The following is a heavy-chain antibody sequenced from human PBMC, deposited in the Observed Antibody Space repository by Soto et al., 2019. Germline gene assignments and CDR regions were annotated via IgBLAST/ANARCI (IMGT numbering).Heavy chain of an antibody. CDR2: INHSGST. CDR1: GGSFSGYY. D-gene: IGHD2-2*02. J-gene: IGHJ5*02. CDR3: ARVGCSSTSCYRWLSGHNWFDP. V-gene: IGHV4-34*01. Sequence: SETLSLTCAVYGGSFSGYYWSWIRQPPGKGQEWIGEINHSGSTNYNPSLKSRVTISVDTSKNQFSLKLSSVTAADTAVYYCARVGCSSTSCYRWLSGHNWFDPWGHGPLVT.